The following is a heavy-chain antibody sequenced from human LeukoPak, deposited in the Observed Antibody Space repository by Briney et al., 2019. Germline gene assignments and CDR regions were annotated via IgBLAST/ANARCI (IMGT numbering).Heavy chain of an antibody. J-gene: IGHJ4*02. Sequence: GGSLRLSCAASGFTFSSYWMSWVRQAPGKGLEWVANIKQDGSEKYYVGPVKGRFTISRDNAKNSLYLQMNSLRAEDTAVYYCARDPYSSGLDYWGQGTLVTVSS. CDR2: IKQDGSEK. D-gene: IGHD6-19*01. CDR3: ARDPYSSGLDY. V-gene: IGHV3-7*01. CDR1: GFTFSSYW.